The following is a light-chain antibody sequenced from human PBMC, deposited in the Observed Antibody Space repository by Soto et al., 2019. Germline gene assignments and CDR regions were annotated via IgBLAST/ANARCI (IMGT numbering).Light chain of an antibody. V-gene: IGKV3-15*01. Sequence: EIVLTQSPGTQSLSPGEIASLSFRASQSVSSNLAWYQQKPGRAPRILIFGASSRAAGVPDRFSGSGSGTDFTLTINSLQSEDFAVYFCQQYDNLPLTFGPGTKVDIK. CDR2: GAS. J-gene: IGKJ3*01. CDR1: QSVSSN. CDR3: QQYDNLPLT.